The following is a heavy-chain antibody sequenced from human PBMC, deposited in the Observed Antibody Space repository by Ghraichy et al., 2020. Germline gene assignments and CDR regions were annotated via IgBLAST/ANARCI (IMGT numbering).Heavy chain of an antibody. CDR1: GFIFSTYS. CDR3: ARENLADYYYYYMDV. Sequence: LSLTCAASGFIFSTYSMNWVRQAPGKGVEWVSSISSSSTYIYYADSVKGRFTISRDNAKNSLFLQMNSLRAEDTAVYYCARENLADYYYYYMDVWGKGTTVTVSS. J-gene: IGHJ6*03. CDR2: ISSSSTYI. V-gene: IGHV3-21*01. D-gene: IGHD3-16*01.